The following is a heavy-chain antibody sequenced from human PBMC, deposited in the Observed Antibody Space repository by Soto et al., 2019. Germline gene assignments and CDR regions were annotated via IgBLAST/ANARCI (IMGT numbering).Heavy chain of an antibody. CDR3: TRQERTYCSSTSCFYYYYYMDV. CDR2: IRSKAYGGTT. J-gene: IGHJ6*03. CDR1: GFTFGDYA. Sequence: GGSLRLSCTASGFTFGDYAMSWFRQAPGKGLEWVGFIRSKAYGGTTEYAASVKGRFTISRDDSKSIAYLQMNSLKTEDTAVYYCTRQERTYCSSTSCFYYYYYMDVWGKGTTVTVSS. D-gene: IGHD2-2*01. V-gene: IGHV3-49*03.